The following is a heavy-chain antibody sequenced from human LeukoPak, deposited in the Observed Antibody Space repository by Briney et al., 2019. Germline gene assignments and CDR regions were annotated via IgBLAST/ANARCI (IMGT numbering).Heavy chain of an antibody. CDR2: ISCSGGST. J-gene: IGHJ6*03. Sequence: PGGSLRLSCAASGFTFSSYAMSWVRQALGKGLEWVSAISCSGGSTYYADSVKGRFTISRDNSKNTLYLQMNSLRAEDTAVYCCAKRPVRQLATYYYNMDVWGKGTTATVSS. D-gene: IGHD2-2*01. CDR3: AKRPVRQLATYYYNMDV. V-gene: IGHV3-23*01. CDR1: GFTFSSYA.